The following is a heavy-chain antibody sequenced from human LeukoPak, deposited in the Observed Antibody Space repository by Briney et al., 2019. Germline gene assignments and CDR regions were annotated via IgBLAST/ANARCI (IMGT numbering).Heavy chain of an antibody. CDR3: VRVTPGSYPGFDY. J-gene: IGHJ4*02. D-gene: IGHD1-26*01. CDR1: GFTVSTNY. V-gene: IGHV3-53*01. Sequence: PGGSLRRSGAASGFTVSTNYMGWVRQAPGKGREGGSVIDSGGSTYYADSVKGRITISSDNSKNTLYLQMTSLRGEDTAVYYCVRVTPGSYPGFDYWGPGTLVTVSS. CDR2: IDSGGST.